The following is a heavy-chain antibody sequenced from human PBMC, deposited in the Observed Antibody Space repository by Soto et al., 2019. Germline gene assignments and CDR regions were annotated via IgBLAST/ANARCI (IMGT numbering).Heavy chain of an antibody. CDR2: INHSGST. V-gene: IGHV4-34*01. J-gene: IGHJ4*02. Sequence: PSETLSLTCAVYGGSFSGYYWNWIRQPPGKGLEWIGEINHSGSTNYNPSLKSRVTISVDTSKNQFSLKLSSVTAADTAVYYCARERYYYGSGSRPFDYWGQGTLVTVSS. CDR1: GGSFSGYY. D-gene: IGHD3-10*01. CDR3: ARERYYYGSGSRPFDY.